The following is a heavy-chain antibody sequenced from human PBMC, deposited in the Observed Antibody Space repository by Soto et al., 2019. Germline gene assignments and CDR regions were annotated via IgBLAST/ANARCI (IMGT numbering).Heavy chain of an antibody. J-gene: IGHJ4*02. CDR1: GYSFAGYW. V-gene: IGHV5-10-1*01. D-gene: IGHD3-22*01. CDR2: IDPSDSQT. Sequence: GESLKISCKGSGYSFAGYWIIWVRQKPGKGLEWMGRIDPSDSQTYYSPSFRGHVTISVTKSITTVFLQWSSLRASDTAMYYCARQIYDSDTDPNFQYYFDSWGQGTPVTVSS. CDR3: ARQIYDSDTDPNFQYYFDS.